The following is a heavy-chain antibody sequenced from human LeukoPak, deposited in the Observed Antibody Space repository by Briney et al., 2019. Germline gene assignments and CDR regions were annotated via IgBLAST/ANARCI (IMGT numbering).Heavy chain of an antibody. CDR2: IFHTGST. Sequence: SETLSLTCTVSGYSISDGNYWGWIRQPPGKGLEWIGSIFHTGSTYDNPSLKSRVTTSVDTSKNQFSLSLNSVTAADTAVYYCARGQFWSGYSIWGQGTLVTVSS. J-gene: IGHJ4*02. D-gene: IGHD3-3*02. V-gene: IGHV4-38-2*02. CDR1: GYSISDGNY. CDR3: ARGQFWSGYSI.